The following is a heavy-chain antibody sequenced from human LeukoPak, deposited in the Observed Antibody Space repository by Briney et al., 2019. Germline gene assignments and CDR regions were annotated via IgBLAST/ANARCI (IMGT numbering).Heavy chain of an antibody. V-gene: IGHV3-48*03. Sequence: PGGSLRLSCAASGFAFSSYEVNSVPEAPGTGLKWGSYISSSGSTIYYADSVKGRFPISRDKDKNSLYLQMNSLRVDATAAYYCARSLQHYYSDPTYYFDHWGQGTMVTVSS. CDR3: ARSLQHYYSDPTYYFDH. D-gene: IGHD4-17*01. CDR1: GFAFSSYE. CDR2: ISSSGSTI. J-gene: IGHJ4*02.